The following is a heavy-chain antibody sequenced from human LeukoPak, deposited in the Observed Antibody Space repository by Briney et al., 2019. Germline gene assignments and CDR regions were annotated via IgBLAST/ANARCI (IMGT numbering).Heavy chain of an antibody. CDR3: ASRYLYVWGNSAMDY. CDR1: GGSFSGYY. D-gene: IGHD3-16*01. J-gene: IGHJ4*02. CDR2: INHSGGT. Sequence: SETLSLTCAVYGGSFSGYYWSWIRQPPGKGLEWIGEINHSGGTNYNPSLKSRVTISVDTSKNQFSLKLSSVTAADTAVYYCASRYLYVWGNSAMDYWGQGTLVTVSS. V-gene: IGHV4-34*01.